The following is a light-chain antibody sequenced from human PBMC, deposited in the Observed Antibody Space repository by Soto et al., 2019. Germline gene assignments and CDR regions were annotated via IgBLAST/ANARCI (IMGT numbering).Light chain of an antibody. CDR3: QVWDSSADYWV. CDR2: DDY. CDR1: NIGSKS. V-gene: IGLV3-21*02. J-gene: IGLJ3*02. Sequence: SYELTQPPSVSVAPGQTARITWGGNNIGSKSVHWYQQKPGQAPVLVVYDDYDRPSGIPERFSGSNSGNTATLTISRLEAGDEADYYCQVWDSSADYWVFGGGTKLTVL.